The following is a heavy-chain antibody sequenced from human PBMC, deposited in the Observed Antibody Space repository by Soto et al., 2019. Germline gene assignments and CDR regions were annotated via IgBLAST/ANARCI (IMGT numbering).Heavy chain of an antibody. CDR2: IDPSDSQT. D-gene: IGHD3-22*01. CDR1: GYSFAGYW. V-gene: IGHV5-10-1*01. CDR3: ARQIYDSDTGPNFQYYFDS. J-gene: IGHJ4*02. Sequence: GESLKISCKGSGYSFAGYWITWVRQKPGKGLEWMGRIDPSDSQTYYSPSFRGHVTISVTKSITTVFLQWSSLRASDTAMYYCARQIYDSDTGPNFQYYFDSWGQGTTVTVAS.